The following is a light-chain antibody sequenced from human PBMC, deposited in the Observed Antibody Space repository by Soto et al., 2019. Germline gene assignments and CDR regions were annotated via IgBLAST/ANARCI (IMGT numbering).Light chain of an antibody. CDR1: SSDVV. CDR2: DVT. V-gene: IGLV2-11*01. Sequence: QSALTQPRSVSGSPGQSVTISCTGTSSDVVVSWYQQHPGKAPKLIISDVTYRPSGVPDRFSGSKSGNTASLTISGLQAEDEADYYCGSYVLTYALLGGGTKVTVL. CDR3: GSYVLTYAL. J-gene: IGLJ2*01.